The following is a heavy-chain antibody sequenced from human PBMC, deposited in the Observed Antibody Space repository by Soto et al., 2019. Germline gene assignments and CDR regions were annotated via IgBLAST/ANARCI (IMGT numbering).Heavy chain of an antibody. CDR3: ARKVPGSTSRPDYWYFDL. CDR1: GFTFINYA. J-gene: IGHJ2*01. V-gene: IGHV3-23*01. Sequence: EVQLLESGGGLVQPGGSLRLSCAGSGFTFINYAMNWVRQAPGKGLEWVSTISGGGDAPFFADSVRGRFTISRDNSKNTATLQMNNLGAEDTAGYFCARKVPGSTSRPDYWYFDLWGRGTLVTVSS. CDR2: ISGGGDAP. D-gene: IGHD3-10*01.